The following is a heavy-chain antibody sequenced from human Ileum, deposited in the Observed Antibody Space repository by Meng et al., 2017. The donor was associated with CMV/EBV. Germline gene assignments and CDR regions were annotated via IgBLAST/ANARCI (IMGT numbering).Heavy chain of an antibody. V-gene: IGHV3-30*04. Sequence: FSSYALHWVRQAPGKGLEWVAVISYDESNKYADSVKGRFTISRDNSKNTLYLQLNSLRAEDTAVYYCAREALGYCSSISCPETQATDYWGQGTLVTVSS. J-gene: IGHJ4*02. D-gene: IGHD2-2*01. CDR1: FSSYA. CDR2: ISYDESNK. CDR3: AREALGYCSSISCPETQATDY.